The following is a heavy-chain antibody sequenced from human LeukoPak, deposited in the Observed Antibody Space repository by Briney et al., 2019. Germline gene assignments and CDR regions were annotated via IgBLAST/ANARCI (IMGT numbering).Heavy chain of an antibody. V-gene: IGHV4-30-4*08. J-gene: IGHJ4*02. D-gene: IGHD5-12*01. CDR2: IYYSGST. CDR3: ARSAGYDPFDY. Sequence: SSQTLSLTCTVSGGSISSGDYYWRWIRQPPGKGLEWIGYIYYSGSTYYNPSLKSRVTISVDTSKNQFSLKLSSVTAADTAVYYCARSAGYDPFDYWGQGTLVTVSS. CDR1: GGSISSGDYY.